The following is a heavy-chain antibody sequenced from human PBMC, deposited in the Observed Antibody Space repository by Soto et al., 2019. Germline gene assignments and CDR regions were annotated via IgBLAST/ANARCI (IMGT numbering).Heavy chain of an antibody. CDR2: IKQDVSEK. CDR3: ASLSFGQLRYFDN. CDR1: NFSAGDYW. Sequence: XESLTLACAVPNFSAGDYWMSWVRQAPGKGLEWLSNIKQDVSEKFYADSVKGRFSISRDSADNSIYLQMNSLRAEDTAVYYCASLSFGQLRYFDNWGQRTLVTVSS. D-gene: IGHD1-1*01. J-gene: IGHJ4*02. V-gene: IGHV3-7*01.